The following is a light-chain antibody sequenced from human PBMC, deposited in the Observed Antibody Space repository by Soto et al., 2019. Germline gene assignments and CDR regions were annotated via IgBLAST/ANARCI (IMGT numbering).Light chain of an antibody. V-gene: IGKV1-39*01. CDR2: AAS. CDR1: QSISSY. J-gene: IGKJ1*01. CDR3: QQSYNTPRT. Sequence: DIQMTQSPSSLSASVGDRVTITCRASQSISSYLNWYQQKPGKAPKLLIYAASSLQSRVPSRFGGSGSGTDFTLTISSLQPEDFATYYCQQSYNTPRTFGQGTKVEIK.